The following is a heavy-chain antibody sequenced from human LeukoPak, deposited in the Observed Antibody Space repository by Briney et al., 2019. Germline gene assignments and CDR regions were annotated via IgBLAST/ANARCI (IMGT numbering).Heavy chain of an antibody. CDR1: GYTFTSYD. CDR3: ARVVRYFGWLFHSEGALDY. J-gene: IGHJ4*02. V-gene: IGHV1-8*03. D-gene: IGHD3-9*01. CDR2: MNPNSGNT. Sequence: GASVKVSCKASGYTFTSYDINWVRQATGQGLEWMGWMNPNSGNTGYAQKFQGRVTITRNTSISTAYMELSSLRSEDTAVYYCARVVRYFGWLFHSEGALDYWGQGTLVTVSS.